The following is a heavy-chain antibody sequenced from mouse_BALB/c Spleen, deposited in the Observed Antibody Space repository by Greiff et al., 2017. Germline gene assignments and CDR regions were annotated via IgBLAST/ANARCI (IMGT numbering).Heavy chain of an antibody. D-gene: IGHD2-10*02. Sequence: EVKLMESGGDLVKPGGSLKLSCAASGFTFSSYGMSWVRQTPDKRLEWVATISSGGSYTYYPDSVKGRFTTSRDNAKNTLYLQMSSLKSEDTAMYYCARLEYGNYFDYWGQGTTLTVSS. CDR2: ISSGGSYT. V-gene: IGHV5-6*01. CDR3: ARLEYGNYFDY. CDR1: GFTFSSYG. J-gene: IGHJ2*01.